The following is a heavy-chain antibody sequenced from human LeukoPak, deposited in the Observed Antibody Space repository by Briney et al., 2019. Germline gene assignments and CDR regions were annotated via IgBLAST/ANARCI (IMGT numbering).Heavy chain of an antibody. CDR2: IYYSGST. V-gene: IGHV4-39*07. D-gene: IGHD3-10*01. J-gene: IGHJ4*02. CDR3: AREKAVGPRPFDY. Sequence: SETLSLTCTVSGGSISSSSYYWGWIRQPPGKGLEWIGSIYYSGSTYYNPSLKSRVTISVDTSKNQFSLKLSSVTAADTAVYYCAREKAVGPRPFDYWGQGTLVTVSS. CDR1: GGSISSSSYY.